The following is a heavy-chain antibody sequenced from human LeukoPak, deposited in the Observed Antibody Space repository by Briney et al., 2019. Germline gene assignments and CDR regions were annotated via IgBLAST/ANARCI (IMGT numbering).Heavy chain of an antibody. D-gene: IGHD6-19*01. J-gene: IGHJ4*02. CDR1: GFTFSSYA. Sequence: GGSLRLSCAASGFTFSSYAMNWVRQAPGKGLDWVSSISSSSSYIYYADSVKGRFTISRDNAKNSLYLQMNSLRAEDTAVYYCARGRAAVAGTFFSGYWGQGTLVTVSS. V-gene: IGHV3-21*01. CDR3: ARGRAAVAGTFFSGY. CDR2: ISSSSSYI.